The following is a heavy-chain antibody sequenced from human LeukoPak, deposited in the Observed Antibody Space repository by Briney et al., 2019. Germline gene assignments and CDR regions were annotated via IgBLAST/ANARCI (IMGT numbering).Heavy chain of an antibody. CDR1: GGPISIGAYY. Sequence: PSETLSLTCTVSGGPISIGAYYWSWIRQHPGKGLEWIGYIYYSGSTYYNPSLKSRVTISLDTSKNQFSLKLSSVTAADTTLYYCERATTATTPADYWGQGTLVTVSS. V-gene: IGHV4-31*03. CDR3: ERATTATTPADY. J-gene: IGHJ4*02. D-gene: IGHD4-11*01. CDR2: IYYSGST.